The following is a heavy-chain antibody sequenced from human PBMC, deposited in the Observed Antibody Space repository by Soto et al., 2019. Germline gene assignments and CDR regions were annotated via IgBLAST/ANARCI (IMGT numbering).Heavy chain of an antibody. J-gene: IGHJ6*02. D-gene: IGHD3-10*01. V-gene: IGHV1-46*01. Sequence: ASVKVSCKASGYTFTCYYMHWVRQAPGQGLEWMGIINPSGGSTSYAQKFQGRVTMTRDTSTSTVYMELSSLRSEDTAVYYCAREYVLLWFGEPQPYYYYYGMDVWGQGTTVTVSS. CDR3: AREYVLLWFGEPQPYYYYYGMDV. CDR2: INPSGGST. CDR1: GYTFTCYY.